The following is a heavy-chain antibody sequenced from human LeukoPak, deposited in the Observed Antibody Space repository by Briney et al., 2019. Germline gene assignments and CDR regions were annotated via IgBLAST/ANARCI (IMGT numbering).Heavy chain of an antibody. CDR1: GGTFSSYV. CDR2: ILPIFGTA. CDR3: ARAEDQGRYFDWLPGFDP. Sequence: SVKVSCKASGGTFSSYVINWVRQAPGQGLEWMGGILPIFGTAIYAQHFQGRLTITADESTNSAYMELNRLRSDDTAVYYCARAEDQGRYFDWLPGFDPWGQGTLVTISS. J-gene: IGHJ5*02. V-gene: IGHV1-69*13. D-gene: IGHD3-9*01.